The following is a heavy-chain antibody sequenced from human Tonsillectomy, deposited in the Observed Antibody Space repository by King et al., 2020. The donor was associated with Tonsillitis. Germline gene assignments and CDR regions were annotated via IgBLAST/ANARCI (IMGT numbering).Heavy chain of an antibody. CDR2: MNPNTGNT. D-gene: IGHD3-22*01. CDR3: ARTGEWDYYDTSGSSYYCYGMDV. Sequence: QLVQSGAEVKKPGASVKVSCKASGYTFTSYDINWVRQATGQGLEWMGWMNPNTGNTGYAQKFQGRVTMTRDTSISTAYMELSSLRSEDTAVYYCARTGEWDYYDTSGSSYYCYGMDVWGQGTTVTVSS. V-gene: IGHV1-8*02. CDR1: GYTFTSYD. J-gene: IGHJ6*02.